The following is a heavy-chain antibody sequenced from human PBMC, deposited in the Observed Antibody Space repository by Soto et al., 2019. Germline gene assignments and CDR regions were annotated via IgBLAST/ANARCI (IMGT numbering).Heavy chain of an antibody. CDR3: ARERARYGMDV. CDR2: MNPNSGNT. Sequence: VKVSCKASGYTFTSYDSNWVRQATGQGLEWMGWMNPNSGNTGYAQNFQGRVTMTRNTSISTAYMELSSLRSEDTAVYYCARERARYGMDVWGQGTTVTVSS. CDR1: GYTFTSYD. J-gene: IGHJ6*02. V-gene: IGHV1-8*01.